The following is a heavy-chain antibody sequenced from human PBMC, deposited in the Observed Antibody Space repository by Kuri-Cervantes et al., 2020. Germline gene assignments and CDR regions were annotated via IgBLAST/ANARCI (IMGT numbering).Heavy chain of an antibody. D-gene: IGHD3-10*01. J-gene: IGHJ4*02. CDR3: AREGLEHGAWFGELFGIDY. V-gene: IGHV3-21*01. CDR2: ISSSSSYI. Sequence: ETLSLTCAASGFTFSSYSMNWVRQAPGKGLEWVSSISSSSSYIYYADSVKGRFTISRDNAKNSLYLQMNSLRAEDTAVYYCAREGLEHGAWFGELFGIDYWGQGTLVTVSS. CDR1: GFTFSSYS.